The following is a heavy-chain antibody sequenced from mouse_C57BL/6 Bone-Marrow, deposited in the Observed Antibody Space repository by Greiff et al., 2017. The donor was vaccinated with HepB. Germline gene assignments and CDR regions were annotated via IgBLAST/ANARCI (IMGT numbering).Heavy chain of an antibody. CDR3: ASAAHYYAMDY. V-gene: IGHV1-59*01. CDR2: IDPSDSYT. J-gene: IGHJ4*01. Sequence: QVQLQHPGAELVRPGTSVKLSCKASGYTFTSYWMHWVKQRPGQGLEWIGVIDPSDSYTNYNHKFKGKATLTVDTSSSTAYMQLSSLTSEDSAVYDCASAAHYYAMDYWGQGTSVTVSS. CDR1: GYTFTSYW. D-gene: IGHD6-1*01.